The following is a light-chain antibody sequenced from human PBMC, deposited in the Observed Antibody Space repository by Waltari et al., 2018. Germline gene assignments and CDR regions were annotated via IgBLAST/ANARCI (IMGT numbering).Light chain of an antibody. Sequence: QSALTQPASVSGSPGQSITISCAGTNSDIGYYNFVSWYQQHHGKAPKLMIFEVNRWPSGVSHRFSGSTAGNTASLTISGLQAEDEADYFCASYTSTNTVLFGGGTTVTVL. CDR2: EVN. CDR1: NSDIGYYNF. CDR3: ASYTSTNTVL. J-gene: IGLJ2*01. V-gene: IGLV2-14*01.